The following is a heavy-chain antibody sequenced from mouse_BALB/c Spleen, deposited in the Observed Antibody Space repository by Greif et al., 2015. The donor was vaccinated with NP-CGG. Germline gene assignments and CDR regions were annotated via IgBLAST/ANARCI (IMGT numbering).Heavy chain of an antibody. V-gene: IGHV1-80*01. CDR3: AREREPIAMDY. J-gene: IGHJ4*01. CDR2: IYPGDGDT. Sequence: QVQLKQSGAELVRPGSSVKISCKASGYAFSSYWMNWVKQRPGQGLEWIGQIYPGDGDTNYNGKFKGKATLTADKSSSTAYMQLSSLTSEDSAVYFCAREREPIAMDYWGQGTSVTVSS. CDR1: GYAFSSYW.